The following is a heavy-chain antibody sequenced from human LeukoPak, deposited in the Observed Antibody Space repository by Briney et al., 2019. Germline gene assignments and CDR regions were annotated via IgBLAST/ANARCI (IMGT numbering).Heavy chain of an antibody. CDR1: GRFLSSYY. J-gene: IGHJ4*02. CDR2: TYTSGST. D-gene: IGHD6-19*01. Sequence: SQTLSLTCTVSGRFLSSYYGSWIRQPAGKGLEWIGRTYTSGSTNFNPSLKSRVTMSVDTSKHQFSLKLSSVTAADPAVYYCARVRPTSSGWYYFDYWGQGTLVTVSS. V-gene: IGHV4-4*07. CDR3: ARVRPTSSGWYYFDY.